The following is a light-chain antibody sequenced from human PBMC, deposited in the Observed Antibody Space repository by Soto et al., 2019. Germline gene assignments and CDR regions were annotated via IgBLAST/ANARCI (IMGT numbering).Light chain of an antibody. CDR3: QQTRSGIT. CDR1: QTIDSY. CDR2: AAS. Sequence: DIQLTQSPPSLSSTVGDRVTITRRASQTIDSYLNWFQQKPGIATKLLIYAASKLQSGVPSRFRGSGSGTDFTLTIDTLQPDDFASYYCQQTRSGITFGQGTRLEI. V-gene: IGKV1-39*01. J-gene: IGKJ5*01.